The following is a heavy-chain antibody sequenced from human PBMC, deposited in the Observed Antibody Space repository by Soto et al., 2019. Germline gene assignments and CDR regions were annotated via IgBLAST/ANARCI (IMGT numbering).Heavy chain of an antibody. CDR1: GFTFSSYA. Sequence: GGSLRLSCAASGFTFSSYAMSWVRQAPGKGLEWVSAISGSGGTTYYADSVKGRFTISRDNSKNTLYLQMNSLRAEDTAVYYCAKVRQIGPELEDYYYYMDVWGKGTTVTVSS. J-gene: IGHJ6*03. CDR2: ISGSGGTT. CDR3: AKVRQIGPELEDYYYYMDV. D-gene: IGHD3-10*01. V-gene: IGHV3-23*01.